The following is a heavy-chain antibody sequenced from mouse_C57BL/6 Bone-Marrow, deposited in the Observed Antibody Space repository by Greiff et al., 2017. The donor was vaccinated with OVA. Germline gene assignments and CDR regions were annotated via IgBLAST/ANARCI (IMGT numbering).Heavy chain of an antibody. Sequence: EVKLMESGPELVKPGASVKISCKASGYSFTDYNMNWVKQSNGKSLEWIGVINPNYGTTSYNQKFKGKATLTVDQSSSTAYMQLNSLTSEDSAVYYCARYYGSSYVAWFAYWGQGTLVTVSA. CDR3: ARYYGSSYVAWFAY. V-gene: IGHV1-39*01. CDR2: INPNYGTT. J-gene: IGHJ3*01. CDR1: GYSFTDYN. D-gene: IGHD1-1*01.